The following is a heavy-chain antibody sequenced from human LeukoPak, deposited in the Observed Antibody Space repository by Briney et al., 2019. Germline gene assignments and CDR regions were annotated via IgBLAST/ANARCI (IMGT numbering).Heavy chain of an antibody. J-gene: IGHJ3*02. CDR3: AREPEPAITMVRGEVFDI. V-gene: IGHV1-69*13. CDR2: IIPGFGTA. Sequence: SVKVSCKASGGTFSSYVISWVRQAPGQGLEWMGGIIPGFGTANYAQKFQGTVTITADVYMVLNSLRSEDTAVYYCAREPEPAITMVRGEVFDIWGQGTMVIASS. D-gene: IGHD3-10*01. CDR1: GGTFSSYV.